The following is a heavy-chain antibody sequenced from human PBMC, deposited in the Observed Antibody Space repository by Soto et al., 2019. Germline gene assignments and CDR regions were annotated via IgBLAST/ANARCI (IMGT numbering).Heavy chain of an antibody. Sequence: GGSLRLSCAASGFTFSSYGMHWVRRAPGKGLEWVAVIWYDGSNKYYADSVKGRFTISRDNSKNTLYLQMNSLRAEDTAVYYCARDPNVLRYFDWLPYNWFDPWGQGTLVTVSS. CDR3: ARDPNVLRYFDWLPYNWFDP. CDR2: IWYDGSNK. J-gene: IGHJ5*02. D-gene: IGHD3-9*01. V-gene: IGHV3-33*01. CDR1: GFTFSSYG.